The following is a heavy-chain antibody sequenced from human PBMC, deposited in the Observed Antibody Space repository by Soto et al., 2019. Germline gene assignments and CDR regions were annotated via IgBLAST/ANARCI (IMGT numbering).Heavy chain of an antibody. V-gene: IGHV3-9*01. CDR2: ISWNSGSI. J-gene: IGHJ4*02. D-gene: IGHD3-22*01. Sequence: EVPLVESGGGLVQPGRSLRLSCAASGFTFDDYAMHWVRQAPGKGLEWVSGISWNSGSIGYADSVKGRFTISRDNAKNSLYLQMNSLRAEDTALYYCAKGGGETYYYDSSGYYPFDYWGQGTLVTVSS. CDR3: AKGGGETYYYDSSGYYPFDY. CDR1: GFTFDDYA.